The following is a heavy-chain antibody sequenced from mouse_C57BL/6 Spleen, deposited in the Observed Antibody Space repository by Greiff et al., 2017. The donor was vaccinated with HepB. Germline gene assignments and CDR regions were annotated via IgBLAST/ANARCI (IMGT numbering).Heavy chain of an antibody. CDR2: IWSGGST. CDR1: GFSLTSYG. V-gene: IGHV2-2*01. D-gene: IGHD2-5*01. CDR3: AGAYYSNYYAMDY. Sequence: QVQLKESGPGLVQPSQSLSITCTVSGFSLTSYGVHWVRQSPGKGLEWLGVIWSGGSTDYNAAFISRLSISKDDSKSQVFFKMNSLQADDTAIYYSAGAYYSNYYAMDYWGQGTSVTASS. J-gene: IGHJ4*01.